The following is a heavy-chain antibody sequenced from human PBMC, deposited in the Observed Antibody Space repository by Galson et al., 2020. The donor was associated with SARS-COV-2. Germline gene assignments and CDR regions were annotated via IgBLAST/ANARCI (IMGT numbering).Heavy chain of an antibody. D-gene: IGHD3-10*01. J-gene: IGHJ4*02. CDR2: ISWNSGSI. CDR3: AKDTGWGYGSGSRGYFFDY. Sequence: SPKISCAASGFTFDDYAMHWVRQAPGKGLEWVSGISWNSGSIGYADSVKGRFTISRDNAKNSLYLQMNSLRAEDTALYYCAKDTGWGYGSGSRGYFFDYWGQGTLVTVSS. V-gene: IGHV3-9*01. CDR1: GFTFDDYA.